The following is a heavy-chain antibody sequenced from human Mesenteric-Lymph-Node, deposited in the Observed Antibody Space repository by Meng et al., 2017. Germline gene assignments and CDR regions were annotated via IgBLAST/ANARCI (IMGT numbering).Heavy chain of an antibody. J-gene: IGHJ4*02. Sequence: GESLKISCAASGFTFSSYWMSWVRQAPGKGLEWVANMKQDGSEKYYVDSVKGRFTISRDNAKNSLYLQMNSLRAEDTAVYYCARDYIGSRSSWYVFDYWGQGTLVTVSS. CDR2: MKQDGSEK. CDR3: ARDYIGSRSSWYVFDY. CDR1: GFTFSSYW. D-gene: IGHD6-13*01. V-gene: IGHV3-7*01.